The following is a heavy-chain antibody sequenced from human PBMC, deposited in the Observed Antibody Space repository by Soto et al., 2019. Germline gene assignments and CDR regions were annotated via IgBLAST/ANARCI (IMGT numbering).Heavy chain of an antibody. CDR3: ARQQLLPFYYALDV. Sequence: SETLSLTCNVSGGSISGYYWSWIRQSPGKGLEYIGYIYYRGSTNYNSSLKSRVTMSVDTSRNQFSLKMNSVTAADTAVYYCARQQLLPFYYALDVWGQGTTVTVS. CDR1: GGSISGYY. CDR2: IYYRGST. D-gene: IGHD1-26*01. V-gene: IGHV4-59*01. J-gene: IGHJ6*02.